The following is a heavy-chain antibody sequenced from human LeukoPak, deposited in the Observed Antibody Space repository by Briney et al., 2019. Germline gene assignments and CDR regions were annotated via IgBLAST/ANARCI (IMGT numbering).Heavy chain of an antibody. CDR1: GFTFSDYY. V-gene: IGHV3-11*04. D-gene: IGHD6-19*01. CDR3: ARQTYSSGWSIWD. CDR2: ISSSGSTI. J-gene: IGHJ4*02. Sequence: KSGGSLRLSCAASGFTFSDYYMSWIRQAPGKGLEWVSYISSSGSTIYYADSVKGRFTISRDNAKNSLYLQMNSLRAEDTAVYCCARQTYSSGWSIWDWGQGTLVTVSS.